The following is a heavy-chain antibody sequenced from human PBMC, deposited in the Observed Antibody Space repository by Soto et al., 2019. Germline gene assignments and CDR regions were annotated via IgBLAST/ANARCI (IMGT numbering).Heavy chain of an antibody. CDR1: GFTVSSNY. CDR3: ARVKGYSSSSGGYFDL. D-gene: IGHD6-6*01. V-gene: IGHV3-53*01. J-gene: IGHJ2*01. CDR2: IYSGGST. Sequence: GGSLRLSCAASGFTVSSNYMSWVRQAPGKGLEWVSVIYSGGSTYYADSVKGRFTISRDNSKNPLYLQMNSLRAEDTAVYYCARVKGYSSSSGGYFDLWGRGTLVTVSS.